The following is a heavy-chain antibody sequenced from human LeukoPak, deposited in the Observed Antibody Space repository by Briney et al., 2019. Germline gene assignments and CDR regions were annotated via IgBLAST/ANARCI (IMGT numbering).Heavy chain of an antibody. CDR3: AGDQYGLDV. D-gene: IGHD2-21*02. J-gene: IGHJ6*02. V-gene: IGHV4-59*08. CDR1: GGSISSYY. Sequence: SETLSLTCTVSGGSISSYYWSWIRPPPGKGLEWIGYIYYSGNTNYNPSLKSRVAISVDTSKNQFSLNLSSVTAADTAVYYCAGDQYGLDVWGQGTTVTVSS. CDR2: IYYSGNT.